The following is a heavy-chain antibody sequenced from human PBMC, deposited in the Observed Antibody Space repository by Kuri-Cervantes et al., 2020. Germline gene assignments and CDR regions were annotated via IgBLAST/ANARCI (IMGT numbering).Heavy chain of an antibody. J-gene: IGHJ4*02. CDR1: GGSISTSSYY. V-gene: IGHV4-39*07. CDR2: IFYTGNT. CDR3: ATAVPFGY. Sequence: SETLSLTCTVSGGSISTSSYYWGWIRQTPEKGLEWIGTIFYTGNTYYNPSLKSRITLSVDTSKNQFSLKPSAVTAADTAVYYCATAVPFGYWGQGTPVTVSS.